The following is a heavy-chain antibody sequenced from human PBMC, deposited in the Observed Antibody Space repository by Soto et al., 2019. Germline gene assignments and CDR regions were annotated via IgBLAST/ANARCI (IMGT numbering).Heavy chain of an antibody. CDR3: VRGGGGGMFDP. D-gene: IGHD2-15*01. V-gene: IGHV3-11*06. Sequence: GGSLRLSCGASKFTFSDYAMSWVRQAPGKGLGWLSYISPGSRYPAYADSVKGRFTISRDNAKRSLYLQMMSLTAEDTAIYYCVRGGGGGMFDPWGQGTMVTVSS. CDR2: ISPGSRYP. J-gene: IGHJ5*02. CDR1: KFTFSDYA.